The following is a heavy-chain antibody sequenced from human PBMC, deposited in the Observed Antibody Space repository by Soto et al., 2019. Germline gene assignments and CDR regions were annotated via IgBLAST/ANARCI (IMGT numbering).Heavy chain of an antibody. Sequence: ASVKVSCKVSGYTLTELSMHWVRQAPGKGLEWMGGFDPEDGETIYAQKFQGRVTMTEDKSTDTAYMELSSLRSEDTAVYYCATDRAAAAPAYYYYGMDVWGQGTTVTVSS. V-gene: IGHV1-24*01. D-gene: IGHD6-13*01. CDR1: GYTLTELS. J-gene: IGHJ6*02. CDR2: FDPEDGET. CDR3: ATDRAAAAPAYYYYGMDV.